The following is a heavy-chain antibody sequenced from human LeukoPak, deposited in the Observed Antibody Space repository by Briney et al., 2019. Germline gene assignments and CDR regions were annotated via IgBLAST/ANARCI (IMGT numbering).Heavy chain of an antibody. V-gene: IGHV3-30-3*01. CDR3: ARGPHWATFDY. CDR2: ISYDGSNI. D-gene: IGHD3-16*01. J-gene: IGHJ4*02. Sequence: GGSLRLSCAASGFTFSSYAMHWVRQAPGKGLEWVAVISYDGSNIYYADSVKGRFTISRDNSKNTLYLQMNSLRAEDTAVYYCARGPHWATFDYWGQGTLVTVSS. CDR1: GFTFSSYA.